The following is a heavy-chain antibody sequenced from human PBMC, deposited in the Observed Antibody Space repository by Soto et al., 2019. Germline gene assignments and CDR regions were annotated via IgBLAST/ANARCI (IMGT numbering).Heavy chain of an antibody. V-gene: IGHV4-39*01. D-gene: IGHD3-3*01. CDR3: ASGITILGVVSDAFDI. Sequence: SDTLSLTCTVSGGSISSSSYYWGWIRQPPGKGLEWIGSIYYSGSTYYNPSLKSRVTISVDTSKNQFSLKLSSVTAADTAVYYCASGITILGVVSDAFDIWGQGTMVNVSS. CDR2: IYYSGST. CDR1: GGSISSSSYY. J-gene: IGHJ3*02.